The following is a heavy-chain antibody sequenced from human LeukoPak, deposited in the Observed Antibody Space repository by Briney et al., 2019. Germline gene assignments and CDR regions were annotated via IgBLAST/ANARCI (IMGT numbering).Heavy chain of an antibody. CDR2: ISSSAYTT. CDR1: GFIFSDFY. CDR3: VTRTTGSSYYFQH. V-gene: IGHV3-11*01. J-gene: IGHJ1*01. D-gene: IGHD6-13*01. Sequence: GGSLRLSCAASGFIFSDFYMSWVRQAPGKGLEWVSYISSSAYTTHYADSVKGRFTISRDNAKKSMYLQMNSLRAEDTAVYYCVTRTTGSSYYFQHWGQGTVVTVSS.